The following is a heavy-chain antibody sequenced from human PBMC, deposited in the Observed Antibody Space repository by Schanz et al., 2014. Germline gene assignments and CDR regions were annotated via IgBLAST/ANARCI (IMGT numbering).Heavy chain of an antibody. CDR3: ARENTAVAGMPRVMDV. CDR2: MNPNSGTT. Sequence: QVQLVQSGAEVKKPGASVKVSCKASGYTLTNFDINWVRQAPGQGLEWMGWMNPNSGTTGYAQMFQGRVTMTTDTSISTAYMELSRLTSDDTAVFFCARENTAVAGMPRVMDVWGQGTTVTVTS. D-gene: IGHD6-19*01. V-gene: IGHV1-8*01. J-gene: IGHJ6*02. CDR1: GYTLTNFD.